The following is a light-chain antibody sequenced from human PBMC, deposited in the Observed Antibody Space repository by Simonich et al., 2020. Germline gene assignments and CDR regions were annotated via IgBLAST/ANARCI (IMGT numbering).Light chain of an antibody. CDR3: MQSIQLPLT. CDR2: EGS. CDR1: QSLLHSDGKTY. J-gene: IGKJ4*01. Sequence: DIVMTQTPLSLSVTPGQPASISCKSSQSLLHSDGKTYLYWYLQKPGQSPQLLIYEGSNRFSGVPDRFSGSGSVTDFTLKISRVEAEDVGVYYCMQSIQLPLTFGGGTKVEIK. V-gene: IGKV2D-29*02.